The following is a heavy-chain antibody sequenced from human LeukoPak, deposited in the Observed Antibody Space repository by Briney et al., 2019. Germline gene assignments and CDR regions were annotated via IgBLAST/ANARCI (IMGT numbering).Heavy chain of an antibody. CDR2: ISAYNGNT. D-gene: IGHD3-22*01. CDR1: GHTFTSYG. CDR3: ARDLSAMIVVVPDAFDI. V-gene: IGHV1-18*01. Sequence: ASVKVSCKASGHTFTSYGISWVRQAPGQGLEWMGWISAYNGNTNYAQKLQGRVTMTTDTSTSTAYMELRSLRSDDTAVYYCARDLSAMIVVVPDAFDIWGQGTMVTVSS. J-gene: IGHJ3*02.